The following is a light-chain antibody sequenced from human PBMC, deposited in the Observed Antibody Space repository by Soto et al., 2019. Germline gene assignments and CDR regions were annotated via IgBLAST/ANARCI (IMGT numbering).Light chain of an antibody. V-gene: IGLV2-23*01. J-gene: IGLJ2*01. CDR3: CSYAGSVV. CDR2: EGS. CDR1: SSDIGGYNS. Sequence: QSALTQPPSASGSPGQSVTISCTGTSSDIGGYNSVSWYQQHPGKAPRLMIYEGSKRPSGVSNRFSGSKSGNTASLTISGLQAEDEADYYCCSYAGSVVFGGGTKLTVL.